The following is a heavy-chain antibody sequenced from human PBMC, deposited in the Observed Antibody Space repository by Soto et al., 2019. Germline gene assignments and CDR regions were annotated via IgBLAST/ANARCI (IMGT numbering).Heavy chain of an antibody. CDR1: GYTFSNYG. V-gene: IGHV1-18*01. CDR2: ISLYSDGT. D-gene: IGHD2-2*01. J-gene: IGHJ5*02. CDR3: ARVVPGAEDWFGP. Sequence: XSVKVSCKTSGYTFSNYGITWVRQAPGQPLEWLGWISLYSDGTNYAQKFQGRVSMTTDTSTTTAYMELRSLRSDDTAVYYCARVVPGAEDWFGPWGQGTLVTVSS.